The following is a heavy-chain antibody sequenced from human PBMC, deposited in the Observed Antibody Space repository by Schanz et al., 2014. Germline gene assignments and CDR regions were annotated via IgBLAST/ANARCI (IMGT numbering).Heavy chain of an antibody. CDR2: IRSKTDNYVT. Sequence: EAQLVESGGCLVQPGGSLKLSCAASGFFFSGSAMHWVRQASGRGLEWVGRIRSKTDNYVTEYDESVKGRFTISRDDSKNKVYLQMNSLKTEDTAVYYCTKLGPGNGFDIWGQGTMVTVSS. J-gene: IGHJ3*02. V-gene: IGHV3-73*01. CDR1: GFFFSGSA. D-gene: IGHD6-13*01. CDR3: TKLGPGNGFDI.